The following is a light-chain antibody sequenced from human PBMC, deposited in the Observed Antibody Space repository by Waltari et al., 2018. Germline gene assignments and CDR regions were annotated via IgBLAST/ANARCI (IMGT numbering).Light chain of an antibody. Sequence: QSALTQPASVSGSPGQSITISCTGTSSDVGGYNYVSWYQQHPGKVPKLMIYEVSNRPSGASNRFSGSQSANTASLTISGLQAEDEADYYCTSYTTSGTWVFGGGTKVTVL. CDR3: TSYTTSGTWV. CDR2: EVS. V-gene: IGLV2-14*01. J-gene: IGLJ3*02. CDR1: SSDVGGYNY.